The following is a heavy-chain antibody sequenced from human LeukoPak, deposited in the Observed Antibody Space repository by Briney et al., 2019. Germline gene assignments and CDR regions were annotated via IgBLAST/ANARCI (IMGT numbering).Heavy chain of an antibody. J-gene: IGHJ4*02. CDR1: GGSISSSSYY. CDR3: ARHEGIVVAPFDY. V-gene: IGHV4-39*01. D-gene: IGHD3-22*01. CDR2: IYYSGST. Sequence: SETLSLTCTVSGGSISSSSYYWGWIRQPPGKGLEWIGSIYYSGSTYYNPSLKSRVTISVDTSKNQFSLKLSSVTAADTAVYYCARHEGIVVAPFDYWGQGTLVTVSS.